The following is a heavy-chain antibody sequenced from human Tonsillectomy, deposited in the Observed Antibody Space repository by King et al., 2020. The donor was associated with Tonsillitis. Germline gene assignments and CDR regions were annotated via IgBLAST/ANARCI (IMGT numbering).Heavy chain of an antibody. V-gene: IGHV1-3*01. CDR3: ARVRKLYLMSDAFDI. J-gene: IGHJ3*02. D-gene: IGHD2-2*02. CDR2: INAGNGNT. Sequence: QLVQSGAEVKKPGASVKVSCTASGYTFTSYTLHWVRQAPGQRLEWMGWINAGNGNTKYSQKFQGRVTITRDTSASTAYMELSSLRSVESAVYYCARVRKLYLMSDAFDIWGQGTMVTVSS. CDR1: GYTFTSYT.